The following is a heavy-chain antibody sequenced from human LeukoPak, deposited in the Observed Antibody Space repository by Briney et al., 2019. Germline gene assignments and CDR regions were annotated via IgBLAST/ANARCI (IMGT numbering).Heavy chain of an antibody. V-gene: IGHV3-21*01. D-gene: IGHD5-12*01. J-gene: IGHJ4*02. CDR3: ARELYSGYGRFDY. Sequence: GGPLRLSCAASGFTFSSFTMHSVRQAPGKGLEWVSSISSGSGYIYYADSVKGRFTISRDNAKNSLYLQMNSLRAEDTAVYYCARELYSGYGRFDYWGQGTLVTVSS. CDR1: GFTFSSFT. CDR2: ISSGSGYI.